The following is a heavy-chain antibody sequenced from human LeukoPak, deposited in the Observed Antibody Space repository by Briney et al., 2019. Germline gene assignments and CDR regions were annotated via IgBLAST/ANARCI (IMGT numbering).Heavy chain of an antibody. J-gene: IGHJ5*02. D-gene: IGHD6-13*01. Sequence: SQTLPLTCAISGDSVSSNSAAWNWIRQSPSRGLEWLGRTYYRSKWYNDYAVSVKSRITINPDTSKNQFSLQLNSVTPEDTAVYYCARGGIAAAGTDWFDPWGQGTLVTVSS. CDR2: TYYRSKWYN. CDR1: GDSVSSNSAA. CDR3: ARGGIAAAGTDWFDP. V-gene: IGHV6-1*01.